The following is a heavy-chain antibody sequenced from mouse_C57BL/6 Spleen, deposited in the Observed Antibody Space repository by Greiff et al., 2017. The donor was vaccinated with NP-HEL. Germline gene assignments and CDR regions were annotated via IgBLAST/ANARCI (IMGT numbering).Heavy chain of an antibody. CDR2: IYPGDGDT. Sequence: QVQLKQSGPELVKPGASVKISCKASGYAFSSSWMNWVKQRPGKGLEWIGRIYPGDGDTNYNGKFKGKATLTADKSSSTAYMQLSSLTSEDSAVYFCAHYYGSLHFDYWGQGTTLTVSS. V-gene: IGHV1-82*01. D-gene: IGHD1-1*01. J-gene: IGHJ2*01. CDR1: GYAFSSSW. CDR3: AHYYGSLHFDY.